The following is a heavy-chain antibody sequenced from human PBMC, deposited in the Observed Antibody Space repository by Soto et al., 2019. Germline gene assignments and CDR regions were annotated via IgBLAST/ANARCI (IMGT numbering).Heavy chain of an antibody. CDR2: IYSDVYSAGTT. Sequence: PGGSLRLSCEASGFTVSDNYMTWVRQAPGKGLEWVSLIYSDVYSAGTTYSADPVKGRFTISRDNAGNTLFLQMNSLRAEDTAVYYCASLFYDNWDARYYYYAMDVWGRGTTVTVSS. J-gene: IGHJ6*02. CDR1: GFTVSDNY. CDR3: ASLFYDNWDARYYYYAMDV. D-gene: IGHD3-9*01. V-gene: IGHV3-53*01.